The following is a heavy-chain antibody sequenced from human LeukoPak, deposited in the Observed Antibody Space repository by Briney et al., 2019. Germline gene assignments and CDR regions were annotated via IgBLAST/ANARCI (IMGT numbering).Heavy chain of an antibody. CDR1: GFTFSSYS. J-gene: IGHJ4*02. CDR3: ARDPIVVVVAASSYYFDY. V-gene: IGHV3-21*01. CDR2: ISSSSSYI. D-gene: IGHD2-15*01. Sequence: GGSLRLSXAASGFTFSSYSMNWVRQAPGKGLEWVSSISSSSSYIYYADSVKGRFTISRDNAKNSLYLQMNSLRAEDTAVYYCARDPIVVVVAASSYYFDYWGQGTLVTVSS.